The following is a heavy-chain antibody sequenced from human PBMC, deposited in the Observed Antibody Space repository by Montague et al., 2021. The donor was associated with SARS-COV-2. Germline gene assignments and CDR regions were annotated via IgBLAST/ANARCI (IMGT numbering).Heavy chain of an antibody. V-gene: IGHV4-61*02. CDR1: GGSIITGSNFC. CDR3: ARDYYDSTGLNWFDP. CDR2: IHSSGGT. J-gene: IGHJ5*02. D-gene: IGHD3-22*01. Sequence: TLSLTCAVSGGSIITGSNFCWGWIRQSAGKGLEWIGRIHSSGGTNYNPSLTSRLTMSVDSSANQFSLKLTSVTAADTAVYYCARDYYDSTGLNWFDPWGQGLLVTVSS.